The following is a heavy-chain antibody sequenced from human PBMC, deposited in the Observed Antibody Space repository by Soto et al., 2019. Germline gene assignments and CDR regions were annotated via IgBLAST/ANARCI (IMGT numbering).Heavy chain of an antibody. CDR1: GYAFTTYG. Sequence: QVHLVQSGAEVKKPGASVKVSCKGSGYAFTTYGITWVRQAPGQGLEWMGWISAHNGNTNYAQKLQGRVTVTRDTPRAPPTRELGGLGPEAPAGYYWGKGRYGDYWGREPWSPSPQ. J-gene: IGHJ4*02. CDR3: GKGRYGDY. V-gene: IGHV1-18*01. D-gene: IGHD3-10*01. CDR2: ISAHNGNT.